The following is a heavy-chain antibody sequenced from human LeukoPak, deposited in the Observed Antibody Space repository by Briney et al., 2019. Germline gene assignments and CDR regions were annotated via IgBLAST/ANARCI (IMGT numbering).Heavy chain of an antibody. Sequence: ASVKLSCKASGYTFTSYGISWVRQAPGHGLEWMGWISPYNGNTNYTQKLQGRVTVTTDTSTSTAYMELRSLTSDDTAVYYCAREDIVVVPAAMRGGAFDYWGQGTLVTVSS. CDR2: ISPYNGNT. J-gene: IGHJ4*02. D-gene: IGHD2-2*01. CDR3: AREDIVVVPAAMRGGAFDY. V-gene: IGHV1-18*01. CDR1: GYTFTSYG.